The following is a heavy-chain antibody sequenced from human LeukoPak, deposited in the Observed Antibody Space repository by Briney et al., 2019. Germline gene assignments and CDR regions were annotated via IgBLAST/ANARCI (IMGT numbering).Heavy chain of an antibody. J-gene: IGHJ3*02. CDR3: ARVKYNWNPGDAFDI. CDR2: IYYSGST. V-gene: IGHV4-59*12. Sequence: SETLSLTCTVSGGSITSYYWSWIRQPPGKGLEWIGYIYYSGSTNYNPSLKSRVTISVDTSKNQFSLKLSSVTAADTAVYYCARVKYNWNPGDAFDIWGQGTMVTVSS. D-gene: IGHD1-20*01. CDR1: GGSITSYY.